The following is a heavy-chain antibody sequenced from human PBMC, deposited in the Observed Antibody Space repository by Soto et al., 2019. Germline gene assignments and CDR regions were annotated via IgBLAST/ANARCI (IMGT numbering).Heavy chain of an antibody. Sequence: SETLCLTCTVSGGCMGSEYCSGIGEPPGKGLEWIGYIYYSGSTNYNPSLKSRVTISVDTSKNQFSLRLSSVTAADTAVYYCVQPAMIVVALAFDPWGLGTLVTVSS. CDR1: GGCMGSEY. J-gene: IGHJ5*02. D-gene: IGHD2-21*01. V-gene: IGHV4-59*08. CDR3: VQPAMIVVALAFDP. CDR2: IYYSGST.